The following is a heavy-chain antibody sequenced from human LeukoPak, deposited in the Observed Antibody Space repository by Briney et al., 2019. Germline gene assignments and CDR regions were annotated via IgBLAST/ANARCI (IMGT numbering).Heavy chain of an antibody. V-gene: IGHV3-30*04. CDR2: ISDDGRHN. D-gene: IGHD3-16*02. CDR3: AKGPGRITFGGVIAQKTEYFQH. CDR1: GFTFSTYA. J-gene: IGHJ1*01. Sequence: GGSLRLSCAASGFTFSTYAMNWVRQAPGKGLEWVAVISDDGRHNYYADSVKGRFTISRDNSKNTLYLQMNSLRAEDTAVYYCAKGPGRITFGGVIAQKTEYFQHWGQGTLVTVSS.